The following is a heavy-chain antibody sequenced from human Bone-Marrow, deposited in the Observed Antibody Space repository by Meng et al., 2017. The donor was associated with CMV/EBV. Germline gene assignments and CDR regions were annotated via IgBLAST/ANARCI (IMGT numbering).Heavy chain of an antibody. CDR3: ARGLRDVDTAYNYYYYYGMDV. CDR2: IYYSGST. V-gene: IGHV4-59*01. Sequence: SETLSLTCTVSGGSISSYYWSWIRQPPGKGLEWIGYIYYSGSTNYNPSLKSRVTISVDTSKNQFSLKLSSATAADTAVYYCARGLRDVDTAYNYYYYYGMDVWGQGTTVTVSS. CDR1: GGSISSYY. D-gene: IGHD5-18*01. J-gene: IGHJ6*02.